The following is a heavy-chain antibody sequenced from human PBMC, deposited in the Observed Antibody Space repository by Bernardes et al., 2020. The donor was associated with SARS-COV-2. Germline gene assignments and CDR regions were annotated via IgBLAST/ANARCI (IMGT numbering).Heavy chain of an antibody. CDR2: INPNSGGT. D-gene: IGHD4-17*01. J-gene: IGHJ2*01. Sequence: ASVKVSCKASGYTFTGYYMHWVRQAPGQGLEWMGRINPNSGGTNYAQKFQGRVTMTRDTSISTAYMELSRLRSDDTAVYYCARDVTTVTTFGNLDLWGRGTLVTVSS. CDR3: ARDVTTVTTFGNLDL. V-gene: IGHV1-2*06. CDR1: GYTFTGYY.